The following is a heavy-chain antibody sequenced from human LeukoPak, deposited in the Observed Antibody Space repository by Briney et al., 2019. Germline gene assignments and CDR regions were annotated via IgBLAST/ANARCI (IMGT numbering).Heavy chain of an antibody. J-gene: IGHJ4*02. V-gene: IGHV3-66*03. CDR3: ARDGGGYSYGYANFDH. Sequence: GGSLRLSCAASGFTVSSNYMSWVRQAPGKGLEWVSVIYSCGSTYYADSVQGRFTISRDNPKNTLYLQMNSLRPEDTAVFYCARDGGGYSYGYANFDHWGQGSLVTVSS. CDR1: GFTVSSNY. CDR2: IYSCGST. D-gene: IGHD5-18*01.